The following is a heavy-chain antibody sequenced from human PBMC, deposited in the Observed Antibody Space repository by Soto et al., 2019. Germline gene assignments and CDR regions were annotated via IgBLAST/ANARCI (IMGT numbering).Heavy chain of an antibody. J-gene: IGHJ6*02. CDR3: ARIGAIFGVLTEDV. V-gene: IGHV2-26*01. CDR2: ISSNDEE. D-gene: IGHD3-3*01. Sequence: QVTLKESGPALVKPTETLTLTCTVSGFSLSNTKMGVSWIRQPPGKALEWLAHISSNDEESYSTSLKTRLTISRDTSKSRVVLTMTNMDPVDTATYYCARIGAIFGVLTEDVWGQGSTVTVSS. CDR1: GFSLSNTKMG.